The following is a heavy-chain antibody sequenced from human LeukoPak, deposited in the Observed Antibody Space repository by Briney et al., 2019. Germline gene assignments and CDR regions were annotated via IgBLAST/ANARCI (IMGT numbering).Heavy chain of an antibody. Sequence: GGSLRLSCAASGFTFSSYEMNWVRQAPGKGLEWVSYISSSGSTIYYADSVKGRFTISRDNAKSTLYLQMNSLRAEDTAVYYCAREGEELDYFDYWGQGTLVTVSS. CDR2: ISSSGSTI. V-gene: IGHV3-48*03. J-gene: IGHJ4*02. D-gene: IGHD1-26*01. CDR1: GFTFSSYE. CDR3: AREGEELDYFDY.